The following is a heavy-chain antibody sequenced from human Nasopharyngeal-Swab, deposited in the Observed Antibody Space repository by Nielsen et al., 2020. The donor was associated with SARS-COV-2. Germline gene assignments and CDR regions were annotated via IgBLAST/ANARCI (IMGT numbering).Heavy chain of an antibody. Sequence: SVKVSCKASGFTFTSSAVQWVRQAPGQRLEWIGRIVVGSGNTNYAQKFQERVTITRDMSTSTAYMELSSLRSEDTAVYYCAAYSSGPYYYYYGMDVWGQGTTVTVSS. CDR1: GFTFTSSA. D-gene: IGHD4-11*01. V-gene: IGHV1-58*01. CDR2: IVVGSGNT. CDR3: AAYSSGPYYYYYGMDV. J-gene: IGHJ6*02.